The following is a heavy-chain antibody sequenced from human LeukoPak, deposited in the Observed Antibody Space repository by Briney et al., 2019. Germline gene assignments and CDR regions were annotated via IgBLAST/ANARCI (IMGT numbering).Heavy chain of an antibody. J-gene: IGHJ6*03. Sequence: SVKVSCKASGGTFSSYAISWVRQAPGQGLEWMGGIIPILGTANYAQKFQGRVTITADESTSTAYMELSSLRSEDTAVYYCAIRLGYCSSTSCPRWNYYMDVWGKGTTVTVSS. V-gene: IGHV1-69*01. CDR2: IIPILGTA. CDR1: GGTFSSYA. D-gene: IGHD2-2*01. CDR3: AIRLGYCSSTSCPRWNYYMDV.